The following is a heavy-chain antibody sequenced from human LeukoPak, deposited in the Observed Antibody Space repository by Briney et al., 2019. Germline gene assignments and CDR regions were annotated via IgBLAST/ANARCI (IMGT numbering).Heavy chain of an antibody. J-gene: IGHJ4*02. V-gene: IGHV1-8*03. CDR2: INPNTANA. CDR3: ARTYSSGWYGSDY. Sequence: GASVKVSCKASGYSFTTYDIHWVRQASGQGLEWMGWINPNTANAAYAQKFQGRVTISRDTSLSTVYMEVRNLRSEDTAMYYCARTYSSGWYGSDYWGQGTLVTVSS. D-gene: IGHD6-19*01. CDR1: GYSFTTYD.